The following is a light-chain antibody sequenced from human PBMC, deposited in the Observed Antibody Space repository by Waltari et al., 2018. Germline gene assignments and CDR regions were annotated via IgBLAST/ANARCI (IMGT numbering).Light chain of an antibody. CDR2: DAS. CDR3: QQSYSTPYT. J-gene: IGKJ2*01. V-gene: IGKV1-39*01. Sequence: DIQMTQSPSSLFASVGDRLTITCRASQSIRTYLNWYQQKPGKAPKLLIYDASSLQSGVPSRFSGSGSGSDFTLTISSLQPEDFATYFCQQSYSTPYTFGQGTKLEIK. CDR1: QSIRTY.